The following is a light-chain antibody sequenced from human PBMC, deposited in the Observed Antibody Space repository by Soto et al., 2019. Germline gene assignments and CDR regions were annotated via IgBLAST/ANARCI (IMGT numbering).Light chain of an antibody. CDR3: SSYAGSNMVV. CDR2: EVS. V-gene: IGLV2-8*01. J-gene: IGLJ2*01. CDR1: SGDVGGYNY. Sequence: QSALTQPPSASGSPGQSVTISCTGTSGDVGGYNYVSWYQQHPGKAPKLMIYEVSKRPSGVPDRFSGSKSGNTASLTVSGLQAEDEADYYCSSYAGSNMVVFGGGTKLTVL.